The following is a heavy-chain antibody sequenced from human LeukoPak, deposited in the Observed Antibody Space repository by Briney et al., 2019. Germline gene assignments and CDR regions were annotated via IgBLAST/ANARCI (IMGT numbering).Heavy chain of an antibody. CDR3: ARDLGDGYNFFDY. Sequence: SETLSLTCTVSGGSISNYYWSRIRQPPGKGLEWIGYIYYSGSTNYNPSLKSRVTISVDTSKNQFSLKLSSVTAADTAVYYCARDLGDGYNFFDYWGQGTLVTVSS. CDR2: IYYSGST. CDR1: GGSISNYY. D-gene: IGHD5-24*01. V-gene: IGHV4-59*01. J-gene: IGHJ4*02.